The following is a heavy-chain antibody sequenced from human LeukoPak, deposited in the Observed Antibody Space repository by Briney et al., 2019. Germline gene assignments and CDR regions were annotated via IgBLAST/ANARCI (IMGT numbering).Heavy chain of an antibody. D-gene: IGHD6-13*01. Sequence: HPGGSLRLSCAASGLTFSSYGMSWVRQAPGKGLEWVSYISSSGSTIYYADSVKGRFTISRDNAKNSLYLQMNSLRAEDTAVYYCAREEAPAFPYYYYYMDVWGKGTTVTVSS. V-gene: IGHV3-48*04. J-gene: IGHJ6*03. CDR2: ISSSGSTI. CDR1: GLTFSSYG. CDR3: AREEAPAFPYYYYYMDV.